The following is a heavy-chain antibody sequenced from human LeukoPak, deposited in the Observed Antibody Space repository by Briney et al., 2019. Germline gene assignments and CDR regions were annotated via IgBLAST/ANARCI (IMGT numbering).Heavy chain of an antibody. J-gene: IGHJ5*02. D-gene: IGHD4-17*01. CDR3: AKFRGDYGDYVRWFDP. V-gene: IGHV3-30*02. CDR1: GFTFSNHG. CDR2: IGYDGSNI. Sequence: PGGSLTLAWAAYGFTFSNHGMHWVHQAPRKEPEGVEVIGYDGSNIYYADSVKGRFTISSDNSKNTLYLQMNSLRAEDTAVYYCAKFRGDYGDYVRWFDPWGKGTLDTVSS.